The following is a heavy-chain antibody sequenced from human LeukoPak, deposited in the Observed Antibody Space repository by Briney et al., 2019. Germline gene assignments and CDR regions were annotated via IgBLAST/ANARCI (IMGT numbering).Heavy chain of an antibody. J-gene: IGHJ3*02. CDR2: IYYSGST. CDR1: GGSISSYY. V-gene: IGHV4-59*01. Sequence: SETLSLTCTVSGGSISSYYWSWIRQPPGKGLEWIGYIYYSGSTNYNPSLKSRVTISVDTSKNQFSLKLSSVTAAGTALYYCARAGRDGYNLRIHAFAIWGQGTMVTVSS. D-gene: IGHD5-24*01. CDR3: ARAGRDGYNLRIHAFAI.